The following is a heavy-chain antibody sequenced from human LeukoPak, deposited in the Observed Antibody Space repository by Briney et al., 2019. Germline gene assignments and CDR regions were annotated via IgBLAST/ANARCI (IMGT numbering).Heavy chain of an antibody. CDR1: GFTFSLYT. V-gene: IGHV3-30*04. CDR2: ISYDGSDK. CDR3: ARDVGGGDTSDY. J-gene: IGHJ4*02. Sequence: GGSLRLSCAASGFTFSLYTMHWVRQAPGKGLEWVAVISYDGSDKYYADSVKGRFTISRDNSKNTLFLQMNSLRAEDTAVYFCARDVGGGDTSDYWGQGTLVTVSS. D-gene: IGHD2-21*02.